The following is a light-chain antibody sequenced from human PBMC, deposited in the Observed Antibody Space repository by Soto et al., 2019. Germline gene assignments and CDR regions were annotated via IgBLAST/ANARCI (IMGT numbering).Light chain of an antibody. CDR1: GGDIGNYNL. CDR3: CSYAGSHSYI. CDR2: EVN. Sequence: QSALTQPASVSGSPRQSITISCTGTGGDIGNYNLVSWYRQNPGEAPKLIIYEVNKRPSGISSRLSGSKSGYTAFLTISGLQAEDEADYPCCSYAGSHSYIFGSGTKVTVL. V-gene: IGLV2-23*02. J-gene: IGLJ1*01.